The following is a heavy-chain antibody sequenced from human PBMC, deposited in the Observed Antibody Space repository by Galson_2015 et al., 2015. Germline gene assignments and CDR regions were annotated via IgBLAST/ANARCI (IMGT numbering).Heavy chain of an antibody. V-gene: IGHV3-74*01. Sequence: SLRLSCAASGFTFNNFWIHWVRQAPGKGLVWVSYVNNDGSDSTHADSVQGRFTTSRDNAKNMVFLQMNSLRVEDTAMYYCARGGRAGATPDSWGQGVLVIVSS. D-gene: IGHD1-26*01. J-gene: IGHJ5*02. CDR1: GFTFNNFW. CDR3: ARGGRAGATPDS. CDR2: VNNDGSDS.